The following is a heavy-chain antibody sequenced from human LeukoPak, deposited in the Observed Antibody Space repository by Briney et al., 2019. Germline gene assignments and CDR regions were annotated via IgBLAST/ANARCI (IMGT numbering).Heavy chain of an antibody. CDR3: ARSAAYYNEADI. D-gene: IGHD3-9*01. CDR2: INPSGGST. J-gene: IGHJ3*02. V-gene: IGHV1-46*01. CDR1: GYTFTSYY. Sequence: AAVKVSCKTSGYTFTSYYIHWVRQAPGQGLEWMGIINPSGGSTTYAQKFQGRLTMTSATSTSTVYMELSSLRSEDTAVYYCARSAAYYNEADIWGQGTMVTVPS.